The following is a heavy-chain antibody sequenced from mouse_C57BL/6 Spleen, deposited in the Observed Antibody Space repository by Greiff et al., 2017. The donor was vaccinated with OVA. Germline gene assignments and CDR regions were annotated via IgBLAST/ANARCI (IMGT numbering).Heavy chain of an antibody. CDR3: ARYDYEGFDY. V-gene: IGHV1-82*01. CDR2: IYPGDGDT. CDR1: GYAFSSSW. Sequence: VMLVESGPELVKPGASVKISCKASGYAFSSSWMNWVKQRPGKGLEWIGRIYPGDGDTNYNGKFKGKATLTADKSSSTAYMQLSSLTSEDSAVYFCARYDYEGFDYWGQGTTLTVSS. D-gene: IGHD2-4*01. J-gene: IGHJ2*01.